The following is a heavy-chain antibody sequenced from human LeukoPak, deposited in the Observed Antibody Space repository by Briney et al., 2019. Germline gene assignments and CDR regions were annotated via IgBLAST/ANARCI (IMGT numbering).Heavy chain of an antibody. CDR1: GFTFDDYG. V-gene: IGHV3-20*04. J-gene: IGHJ6*03. Sequence: GGSLRLSCAASGFTFDDYGMSWVRQAPGKGLEWVSGINWNGGSTGYADSVKGRFTISRDNAKNSLYLQMNSLRAEDTALYYCARAGGSSYYYYMDVWGKGTTVTVSS. CDR3: ARAGGSSYYYYMDV. CDR2: INWNGGST. D-gene: IGHD3-10*01.